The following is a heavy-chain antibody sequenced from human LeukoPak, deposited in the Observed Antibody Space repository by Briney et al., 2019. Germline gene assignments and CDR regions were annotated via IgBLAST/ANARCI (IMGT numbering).Heavy chain of an antibody. Sequence: GGSLRLSCTASGFTFSDYWMTWVRQAPGKGPEWVANIKQDGSQRYYVDSVWGRFTISRDNAKNSLFLQMNGLRAEDTAVYYCARRGGSSSRRSPIDYWGQGTLVTVSS. CDR3: ARRGGSSSRRSPIDY. J-gene: IGHJ4*02. CDR1: GFTFSDYW. D-gene: IGHD6-6*01. CDR2: IKQDGSQR. V-gene: IGHV3-7*01.